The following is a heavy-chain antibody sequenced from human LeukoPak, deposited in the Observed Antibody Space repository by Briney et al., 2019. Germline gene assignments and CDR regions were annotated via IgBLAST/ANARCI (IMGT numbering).Heavy chain of an antibody. CDR2: INHSGST. CDR3: ARGSSYGSGSYRSEYFQH. Sequence: SETLSLTCAVYGGSFSGYYWSWIRQPPGKGLEWIGEINHSGSTNYNPSLKSRVTISVDTSKNQFSLKLSSVTAAETAVYYCARGSSYGSGSYRSEYFQHWGQGTLVTVSS. J-gene: IGHJ1*01. CDR1: GGSFSGYY. D-gene: IGHD3-10*01. V-gene: IGHV4-34*01.